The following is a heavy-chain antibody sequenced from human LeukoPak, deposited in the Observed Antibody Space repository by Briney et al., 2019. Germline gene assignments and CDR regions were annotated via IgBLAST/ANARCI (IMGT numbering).Heavy chain of an antibody. CDR1: GFTFSDYT. D-gene: IGHD2-8*01. CDR2: ISSSSSYI. Sequence: GGSLRLSCAASGFTFSDYTMNWVRQAPGKGLEWVSSISSSSSYIYYADSVKGRFTISRDNARNTLYLQMNSLRVEDTAIYYCVRGTNDWTGIDYWGQGTLVTVSS. J-gene: IGHJ4*02. CDR3: VRGTNDWTGIDY. V-gene: IGHV3-21*01.